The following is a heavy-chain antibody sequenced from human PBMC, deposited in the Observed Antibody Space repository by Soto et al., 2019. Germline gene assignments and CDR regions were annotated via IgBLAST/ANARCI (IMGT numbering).Heavy chain of an antibody. D-gene: IGHD6-13*01. CDR2: IYHSGST. CDR1: GGSISSSNW. CDR3: ARVPFRRASGSRGHFPEY. V-gene: IGHV4-4*02. Sequence: QVQLQESGPGLVKPSGTLSLTCAVSGGSISSSNWWSWVRQPPGKGLEWIGEIYHSGSTNHNPSLKSRVTISVDKSKNQVSLMLSSVTAADTAVYYLARVPFRRASGSRGHFPEYWGQGTLVTVSS. J-gene: IGHJ4*02.